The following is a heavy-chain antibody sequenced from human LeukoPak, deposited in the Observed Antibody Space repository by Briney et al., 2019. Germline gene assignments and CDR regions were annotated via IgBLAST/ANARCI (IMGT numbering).Heavy chain of an antibody. V-gene: IGHV4-39*07. CDR2: IYYSGST. Sequence: SETLSLTCTVSGGSISSSSYYWGWIRQPPGKGLEWIGYIYYSGSTYYNPSLKSRVTISVDTSKNQFSLKLRSVTAADTAVYYCATSPWFGELLYSYWGQGTLVTVSS. CDR1: GGSISSSSYY. J-gene: IGHJ4*02. CDR3: ATSPWFGELLYSY. D-gene: IGHD3-10*01.